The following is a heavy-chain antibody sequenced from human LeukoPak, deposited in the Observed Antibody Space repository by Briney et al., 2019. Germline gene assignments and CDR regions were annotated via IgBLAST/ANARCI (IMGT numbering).Heavy chain of an antibody. CDR3: ATLPLYCSGGSCSSYFDY. J-gene: IGHJ4*02. CDR1: GFTFSSYA. D-gene: IGHD2-15*01. CDR2: ISGSGGST. Sequence: GGSLRLSCAASGFTFSSYAMSWVRQAPGKGLEWVSAISGSGGSTYYADSVKGRFTISRDNSKNTLYLQMNSLRAEDTAVYYCATLPLYCSGGSCSSYFDYWGQGTLVTVSS. V-gene: IGHV3-23*01.